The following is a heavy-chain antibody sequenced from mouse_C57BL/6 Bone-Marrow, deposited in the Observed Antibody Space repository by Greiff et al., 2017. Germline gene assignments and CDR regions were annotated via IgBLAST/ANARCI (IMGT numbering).Heavy chain of an antibody. CDR2: IYPGSGNT. V-gene: IGHV1-76*01. D-gene: IGHD4-1*01. CDR3: EGLTGVFDY. CDR1: GYTFTDYY. J-gene: IGHJ2*01. Sequence: VQLQQSGAELVRPGASVKLSCKASGYTFTDYYINWVKQRPGQGLEWIARIYPGSGNTYYNEKFQGKATLTAEKSSSTAYMQLSRLTSEDSAVYFCEGLTGVFDYWGQGTTLTVSS.